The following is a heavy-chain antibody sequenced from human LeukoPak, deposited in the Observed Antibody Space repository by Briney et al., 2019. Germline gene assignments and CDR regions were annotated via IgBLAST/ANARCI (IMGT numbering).Heavy chain of an antibody. D-gene: IGHD3-3*01. V-gene: IGHV1-8*03. CDR1: GYTFTSYD. CDR2: MNPNSGNT. CDR3: ARGGPTYYDFWSGYYTVDY. Sequence: GASVKVSCKASGYTFTSYDINWVRQATGQGLEWMGWMNPNSGNTGYAQKFQGRVTITRNTSISTACMELSSLRSEDTAVYYCARGGPTYYDFWSGYYTVDYWGQGTLVTVSS. J-gene: IGHJ4*02.